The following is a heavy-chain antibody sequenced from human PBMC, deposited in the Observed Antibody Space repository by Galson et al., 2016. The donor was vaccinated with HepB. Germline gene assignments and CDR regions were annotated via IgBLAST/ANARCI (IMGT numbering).Heavy chain of an antibody. V-gene: IGHV3-23*01. CDR3: AKGRQSYPYYFDY. CDR2: IGGSGGST. CDR1: GFTFSSYA. Sequence: SLRLSCAASGFTFSSYAMSWVRQAPGKGLEWVSGIGGSGGSTYYADPVKGRFTTPRDNSTKKLILQMNSLRAEDTAVYYCAKGRQSYPYYFDYWGQGTLVTVSS. D-gene: IGHD1-26*01. J-gene: IGHJ4*02.